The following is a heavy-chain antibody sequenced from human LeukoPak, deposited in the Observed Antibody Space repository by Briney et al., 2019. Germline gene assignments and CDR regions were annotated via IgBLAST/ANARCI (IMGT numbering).Heavy chain of an antibody. V-gene: IGHV3-7*01. CDR2: IKQDGSEK. CDR1: GFTFSSYW. D-gene: IGHD5-18*01. J-gene: IGHJ4*02. CDR3: ARDKTRGLGYSYSKSGNYFDY. Sequence: GGSLRLSCAASGFTFSSYWMSWVRQVPGKGLEWVANIKQDGSEKYYVDSVKGRFTISRDNAKNSLYLQMNSLRAEDTAVYSCARDKTRGLGYSYSKSGNYFDYWGQGTLVTVSS.